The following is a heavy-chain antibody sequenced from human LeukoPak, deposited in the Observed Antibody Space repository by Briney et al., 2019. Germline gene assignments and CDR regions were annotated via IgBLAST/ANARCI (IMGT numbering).Heavy chain of an antibody. J-gene: IGHJ6*02. CDR2: IYYSGST. CDR1: GGSISNYY. V-gene: IGHV4-59*01. Sequence: SETLSLTCTVSGGSISNYYWSWIRQPPGKGLEWIGYIYYSGSTNCNPSLKSRVTISVDTSKNQFSLKLSSVTAADTAVYYCARDWGYCSSTSCYSGYYGMDVWGQGTTVTVSS. D-gene: IGHD2-2*01. CDR3: ARDWGYCSSTSCYSGYYGMDV.